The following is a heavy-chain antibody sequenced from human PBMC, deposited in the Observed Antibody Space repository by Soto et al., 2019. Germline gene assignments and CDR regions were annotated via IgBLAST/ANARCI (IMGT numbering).Heavy chain of an antibody. J-gene: IGHJ5*02. CDR1: GYTFTSYY. CDR3: ARDFTGIAARPLIWFDP. CDR2: INPSGGST. Sequence: ASVKVSCKASGYTFTSYYMHWVRQAPGQGLEWMGIINPSGGSTSYAQKFQGRVTMTRDTSTSTVYMELSSLRSEDTAVYYCARDFTGIAARPLIWFDPWGQGTLVTVSS. D-gene: IGHD6-6*01. V-gene: IGHV1-46*01.